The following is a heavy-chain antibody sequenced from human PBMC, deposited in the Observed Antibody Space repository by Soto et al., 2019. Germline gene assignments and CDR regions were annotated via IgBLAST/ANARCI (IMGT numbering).Heavy chain of an antibody. CDR1: GGFVSSGSYY. CDR2: MSHSGGT. CDR3: ARVERGTATTVVDAFDI. J-gene: IGHJ3*02. D-gene: IGHD1-1*01. Sequence: QVQLQQWGAGLLKPSETLSLTCAVYGGFVSSGSYYWSWIRQPPGKGLEWIGEMSHSGGTHFNPSLKSRVTISVDTSKTQFSLKMSSVTAADTALYYCARVERGTATTVVDAFDIWGPGKMVTVSS. V-gene: IGHV4-34*01.